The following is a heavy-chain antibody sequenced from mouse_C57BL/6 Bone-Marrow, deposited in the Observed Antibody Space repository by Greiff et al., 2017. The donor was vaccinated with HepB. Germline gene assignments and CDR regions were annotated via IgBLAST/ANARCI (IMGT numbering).Heavy chain of an antibody. V-gene: IGHV1-82*01. D-gene: IGHD1-1*01. Sequence: VQVVESGPELVKPGASVKISCKASGYAFSSSWMNWVKQRPGKGLEWIGRIYPGDGDTNYNGKFKGKATLTADKSSSTAYMQLSSLTSEDSAVYFCAREGYYYGSSYVAMDYWGQGTSVTVSS. J-gene: IGHJ4*01. CDR2: IYPGDGDT. CDR3: AREGYYYGSSYVAMDY. CDR1: GYAFSSSW.